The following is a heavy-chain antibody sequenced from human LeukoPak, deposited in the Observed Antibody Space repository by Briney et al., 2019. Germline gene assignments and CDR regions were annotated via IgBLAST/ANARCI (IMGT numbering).Heavy chain of an antibody. D-gene: IGHD6-19*01. CDR2: IWYDGSNK. CDR3: ARDGKGSSGWYEDY. CDR1: GFTFSSYG. J-gene: IGHJ4*02. V-gene: IGHV3-33*01. Sequence: GRSLRLSCAASGFTFSSYGMHWVRQAPGKGLEWVAVIWYDGSNKYYADSVKGRFTISRDNSKNTLYLQMNSLRAEDTAVYYCARDGKGSSGWYEDYWGQGTLVTVSS.